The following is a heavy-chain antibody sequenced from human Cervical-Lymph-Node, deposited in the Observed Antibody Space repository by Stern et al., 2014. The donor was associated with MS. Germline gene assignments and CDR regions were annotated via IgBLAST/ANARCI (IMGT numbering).Heavy chain of an antibody. D-gene: IGHD2-21*01. Sequence: QITLQESGPTLVKPTQTLTLTCTFSGFSLSSSGVGVGWIRQPPGKALEWLALIYWDEDKRYSPSLKNRLTITKDTSKNQVVLTMTNMDPVDTATYYCAHGPAGIADYWGQGTLVTVSS. CDR3: AHGPAGIADY. CDR1: GFSLSSSGVG. J-gene: IGHJ4*02. V-gene: IGHV2-5*02. CDR2: IYWDEDK.